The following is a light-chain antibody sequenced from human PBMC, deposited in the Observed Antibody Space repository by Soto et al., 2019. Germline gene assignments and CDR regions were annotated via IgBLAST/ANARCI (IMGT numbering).Light chain of an antibody. V-gene: IGKV3-15*01. Sequence: EIVMTQSTATLSVSPGERATLSCRASQSVSSNLAWYQQKPGQAPRLLIYGASTRATGIPARFSGSGSGTEFTLTISSLQSEDFAVYYCQQYNNWPPPLTFGGWTKVEIK. CDR1: QSVSSN. CDR3: QQYNNWPPPLT. CDR2: GAS. J-gene: IGKJ4*01.